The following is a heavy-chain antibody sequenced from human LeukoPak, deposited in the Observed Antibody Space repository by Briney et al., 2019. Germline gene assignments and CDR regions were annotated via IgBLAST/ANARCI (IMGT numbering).Heavy chain of an antibody. CDR1: GGSISSSGYY. Sequence: KPSETLSLTCTVSGGSISSSGYYWGWIRQPPGKGLEWIASIYCSGSTYYNPSLKSRVTISVDTSKNQLSLKLSSLTAADTAVYYCARHEYSGSYYGLSWFDPWGQGTLVTVSS. D-gene: IGHD1-26*01. V-gene: IGHV4-39*01. CDR3: ARHEYSGSYYGLSWFDP. J-gene: IGHJ5*02. CDR2: IYCSGST.